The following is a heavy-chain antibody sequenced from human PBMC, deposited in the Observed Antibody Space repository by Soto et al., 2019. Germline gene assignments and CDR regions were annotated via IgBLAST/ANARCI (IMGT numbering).Heavy chain of an antibody. V-gene: IGHV1-69*13. D-gene: IGHD2-15*01. CDR2: IIPIFGTA. Sequence: ASVKVSCQASGGTFSSYAISWVRQAPGQGLEWMGGIIPIFGTANYAQKFQGRVTITADESTSTAYMELSSLRSEDTAVYYCARDIVVVVAATGAFDIWGQGTMVTVSS. J-gene: IGHJ3*02. CDR1: GGTFSSYA. CDR3: ARDIVVVVAATGAFDI.